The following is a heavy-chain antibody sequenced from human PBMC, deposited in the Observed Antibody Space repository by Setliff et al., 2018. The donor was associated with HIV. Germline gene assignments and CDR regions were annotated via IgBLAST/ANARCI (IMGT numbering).Heavy chain of an antibody. CDR2: IYYTGST. V-gene: IGHV4-39*02. CDR3: ARLGSGWNWVTRIDY. Sequence: LETLSLTCNVSGDSLSGSGFYWGWLRQPPGKGLQWIGSIYYTGSTYYNLSLTSRVTISMDTSKNLFFLTVRSVTATDTGIYYCARLGSGWNWVTRIDYWGRGTLVTVSS. D-gene: IGHD6-19*01. J-gene: IGHJ4*02. CDR1: GDSLSGSGFY.